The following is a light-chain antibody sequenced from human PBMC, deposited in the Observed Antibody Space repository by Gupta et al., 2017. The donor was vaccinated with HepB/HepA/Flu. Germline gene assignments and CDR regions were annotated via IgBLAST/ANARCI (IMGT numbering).Light chain of an antibody. CDR2: SAS. CDR3: QQYGSSPLT. CDR1: QSVSRSY. J-gene: IGKJ4*01. V-gene: IGKV3-20*01. Sequence: EIVLTQSPGPLSLVPGERAILSCRASQSVSRSYLAWYQQKPGQAPRLLIYSASSRATGIPDRFSGSGSGTDFTLTISRLEPEDFAVYYCQQYGSSPLTFGGGTKVEIK.